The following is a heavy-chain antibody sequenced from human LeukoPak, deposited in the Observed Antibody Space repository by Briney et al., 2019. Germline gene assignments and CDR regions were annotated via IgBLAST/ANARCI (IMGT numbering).Heavy chain of an antibody. CDR3: AKVAKYYYGSETYYFFEH. CDR1: GFTFSTYR. D-gene: IGHD3-10*01. CDR2: IKQDGSEE. J-gene: IGHJ4*02. V-gene: IGHV3-7*01. Sequence: GGSLRLSCAASGFTFSTYRMSWVRQAPGKGLEWVVNIKQDGSEEHYVDSVKGRFTISRDNAKNSLYLQMNSLRVEDTAVYYCAKVAKYYYGSETYYFFEHWGQGTPVTASS.